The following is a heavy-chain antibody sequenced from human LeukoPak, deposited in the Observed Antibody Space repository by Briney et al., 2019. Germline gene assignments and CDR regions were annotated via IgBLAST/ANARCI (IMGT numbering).Heavy chain of an antibody. J-gene: IGHJ4*02. CDR2: IYTSGST. D-gene: IGHD1-26*01. CDR3: AKSGGYGLIDY. V-gene: IGHV4-61*02. CDR1: GGSISSGSYY. Sequence: SETLSLTCTVSGGSISSGSYYWSWIRQPAGKGLEWIGRIYTSGSTNYNPSLKSRVTISVGTSKNQFSLRLNSVTAADTAMYYCAKSGGYGLIDYWGQGTRVTVSS.